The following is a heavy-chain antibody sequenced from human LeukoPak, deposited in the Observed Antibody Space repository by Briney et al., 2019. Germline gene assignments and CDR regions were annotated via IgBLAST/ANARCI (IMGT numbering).Heavy chain of an antibody. D-gene: IGHD3-9*01. V-gene: IGHV4-34*01. CDR1: GGSFSGYY. J-gene: IGHJ6*02. CDR3: ARKYYDILTGYYAYYGMDV. CDR2: INHSGST. Sequence: SETLSLTCAVYGGSFSGYYWSWIRQPPGKGLEWIGEINHSGSTNYNPSLKSRVTISVDTSKNQFSLKLSSVTAADTAVYYCARKYYDILTGYYAYYGMDVWGQGTTVTVSS.